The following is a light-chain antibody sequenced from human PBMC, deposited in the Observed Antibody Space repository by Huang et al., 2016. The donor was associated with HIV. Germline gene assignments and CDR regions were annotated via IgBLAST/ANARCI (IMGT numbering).Light chain of an antibody. CDR1: QSVGGK. CDR2: GAS. V-gene: IGKV3-15*01. Sequence: ILLTQFPATLSVSPGQRVTLSCRASQSVGGKLAWYQQRPGQAPRLLIYGASTRVPTFPDRCSGSGSGTEFTLTISSLQSEDFAVYYCQQYDTWPPLTFGGGTKV. CDR3: QQYDTWPPLT. J-gene: IGKJ4*01.